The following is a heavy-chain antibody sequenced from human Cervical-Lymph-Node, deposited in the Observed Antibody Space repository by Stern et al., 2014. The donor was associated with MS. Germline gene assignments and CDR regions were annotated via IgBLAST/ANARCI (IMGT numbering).Heavy chain of an antibody. CDR3: VKRGITEVRGVRLGDY. D-gene: IGHD3-10*01. CDR1: GFTFSSYG. J-gene: IGHJ4*02. V-gene: IGHV3-30*18. Sequence: QVQLVQSGGGVVQPERSLRLTCTVSGFTFSSYGMHWVRQAPGKGLEWVSVISYDGSDTYYAESVKGRFTISRDNTKNTLYLEMRRLRREDTAVYYCVKRGITEVRGVRLGDYWGPGTLVIVSS. CDR2: ISYDGSDT.